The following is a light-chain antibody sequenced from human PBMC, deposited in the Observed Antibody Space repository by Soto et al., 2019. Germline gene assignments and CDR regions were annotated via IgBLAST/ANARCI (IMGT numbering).Light chain of an antibody. CDR2: DAY. CDR1: QSISSW. CDR3: QQYNSYWT. Sequence: DIQMTQSPSTLSASLGNRVTITCRASQSISSWLAWYQQKPGKAPKLLIHDAYTLESGVPSRFSGSGAGTEFTLTISSLQPDDFATYYCQQYNSYWTFGQGTKVDIK. V-gene: IGKV1-5*01. J-gene: IGKJ1*01.